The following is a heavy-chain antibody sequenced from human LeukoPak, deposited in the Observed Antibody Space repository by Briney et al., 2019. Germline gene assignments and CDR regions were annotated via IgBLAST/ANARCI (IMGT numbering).Heavy chain of an antibody. Sequence: ASVKVSCKASGYTFTSYAMNWVRQAPGQGLEWMGWINTNTGNPTYAQGFTGRFVFSLDASVSTAYLQISSLKAEDTAVYYCARGRGYDILTGYYSHASFDYWGQGTLVTVSS. V-gene: IGHV7-4-1*02. CDR2: INTNTGNP. D-gene: IGHD3-9*01. CDR1: GYTFTSYA. J-gene: IGHJ4*02. CDR3: ARGRGYDILTGYYSHASFDY.